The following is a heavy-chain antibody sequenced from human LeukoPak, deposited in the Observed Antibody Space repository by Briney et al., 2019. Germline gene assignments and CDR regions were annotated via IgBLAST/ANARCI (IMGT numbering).Heavy chain of an antibody. CDR1: GFTFSSHG. CDR3: ARVTTHYGAAAFDY. J-gene: IGHJ4*01. Sequence: GGSLRLPCAASGFTFSSHGMSWVRQAPGKGLEWVSYISDSGSLIYYADSVKGRFTISRDNAKNSLYLQMNSLRAEDTAVYYCARVTTHYGAAAFDYWGHGTLVTVSS. D-gene: IGHD4-17*01. V-gene: IGHV3-48*04. CDR2: ISDSGSLI.